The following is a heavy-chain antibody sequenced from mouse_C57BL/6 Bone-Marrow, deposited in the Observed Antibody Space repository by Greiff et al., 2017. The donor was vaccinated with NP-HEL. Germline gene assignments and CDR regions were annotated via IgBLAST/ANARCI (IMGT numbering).Heavy chain of an antibody. CDR1: GFNIKDDY. Sequence: VQLQQSGAELVRPGASVTLSCTASGFNIKDDYMHWVKQRPEQGLEWIGWIDPENGDTEYASKFQGKATITADTSSNTAYLQLSSLTSEDTAVYYCTTDYYGSSPWFAYWGQGTLVTVSA. D-gene: IGHD1-1*01. J-gene: IGHJ3*01. V-gene: IGHV14-4*01. CDR3: TTDYYGSSPWFAY. CDR2: IDPENGDT.